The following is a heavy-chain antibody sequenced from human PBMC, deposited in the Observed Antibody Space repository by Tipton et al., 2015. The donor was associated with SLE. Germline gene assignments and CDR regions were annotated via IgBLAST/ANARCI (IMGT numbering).Heavy chain of an antibody. V-gene: IGHV4-38-2*01. CDR3: ASLSGIAY. Sequence: TLSLTCVVSSYSISTGYYWGWIRQPPGKGLEWIGTIYYTGYTFYNTSLKSRVTMSLDSSKNQFSLRLSSVTAADTAVYYCASLSGIAYWGQGTLVTVSS. J-gene: IGHJ4*02. CDR2: IYYTGYT. CDR1: SYSISTGYY. D-gene: IGHD1-26*01.